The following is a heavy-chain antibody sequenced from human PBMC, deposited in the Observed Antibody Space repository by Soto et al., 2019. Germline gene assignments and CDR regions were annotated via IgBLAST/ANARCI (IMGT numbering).Heavy chain of an antibody. D-gene: IGHD5-12*01. CDR1: GGSISSGGYY. Sequence: QVQLQESGPGLVKPSQTLPLTCTVSGGSISSGGYYWNWIRQHPGKGLEWIGYIHLSGSTYYNPSLKRRVHLSVDTSKNQFSLKLSSVTAADTAVYYCARDQGGYNGRNWFAPWGQGTLVIVSS. CDR3: ARDQGGYNGRNWFAP. CDR2: IHLSGST. J-gene: IGHJ5*02. V-gene: IGHV4-31*03.